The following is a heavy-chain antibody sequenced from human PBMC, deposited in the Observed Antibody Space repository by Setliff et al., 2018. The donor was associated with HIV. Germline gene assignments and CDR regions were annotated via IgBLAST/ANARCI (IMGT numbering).Heavy chain of an antibody. V-gene: IGHV3-43*01. D-gene: IGHD3-16*02. CDR3: AKGASLVPRRPHFCYFDY. CDR2: IRWDGGST. J-gene: IGHJ4*02. CDR1: GFTFEHYT. Sequence: PGGSLRLSCAASGFTFEHYTMHWVRQVPGKGLEWVSLIRWDGGSTYYADSVKGRFTISRDNSKNTLYLQMNRLRADDTAIYYCAKGASLVPRRPHFCYFDYWGQGALVTVSS.